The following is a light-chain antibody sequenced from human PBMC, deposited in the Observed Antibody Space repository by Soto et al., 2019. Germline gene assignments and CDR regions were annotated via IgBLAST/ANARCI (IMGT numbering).Light chain of an antibody. CDR3: SSYTSSSTLV. CDR1: SSDVGGYNF. CDR2: EVS. J-gene: IGLJ2*01. Sequence: QSVLTQPASVFGSPGQSITFSCTGTSSDVGGYNFVSWYQQHPGKAPKLMIYEVSNRPSGVSNRFSGSKSGNTASLTISGLQAEDEADYYCSSYTSSSTLVFGGGTKLTVL. V-gene: IGLV2-14*03.